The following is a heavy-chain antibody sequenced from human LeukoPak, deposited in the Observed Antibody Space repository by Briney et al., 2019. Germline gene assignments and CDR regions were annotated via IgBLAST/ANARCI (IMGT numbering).Heavy chain of an antibody. D-gene: IGHD3-22*01. J-gene: IGHJ3*02. V-gene: IGHV4-39*02. Sequence: SETLSLTCTVSGGSISSSSYYWGWIRQPPGKGLEWIGSIYYSGSTYYNPSLKSRVTISVDTSKNHFSLQLSSVTAADTAVYYCARNFDSYNAFDIWGQGTMVTVSS. CDR3: ARNFDSYNAFDI. CDR1: GGSISSSSYY. CDR2: IYYSGST.